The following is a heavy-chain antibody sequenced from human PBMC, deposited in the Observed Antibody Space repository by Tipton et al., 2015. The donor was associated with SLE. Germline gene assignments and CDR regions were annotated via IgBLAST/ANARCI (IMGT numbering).Heavy chain of an antibody. J-gene: IGHJ6*03. CDR2: IIPILGIA. D-gene: IGHD1-26*01. V-gene: IGHV1-69*02. CDR3: AKSSEPLYFHYYMDV. CDR1: GGSFGSYT. Sequence: QSGAEVKKPGSSVKVSCRVSGGSFGSYTITWVRQAPGQGLEWMGRIIPILGIADIAQRFQGRVIITVDKYTSTAYMELSGLRSEDTAVYYCAKSSEPLYFHYYMDVWGRGTTVTVS.